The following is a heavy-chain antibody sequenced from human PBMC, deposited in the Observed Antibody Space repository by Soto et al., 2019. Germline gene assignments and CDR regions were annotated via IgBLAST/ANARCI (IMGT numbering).Heavy chain of an antibody. D-gene: IGHD1-26*01. Sequence: KPSETLSLTCTVSGGSISSGGYYWSWIRQHPGKGLEWIGYIYYSGSTYYNPSLKSRVTISVDTSKNQFSLKLSSVTAADTAVYYCARGVSGSGSYGGYRTQNYDYWGQGTLVTVSS. V-gene: IGHV4-31*03. CDR3: ARGVSGSGSYGGYRTQNYDY. J-gene: IGHJ4*02. CDR1: GGSISSGGYY. CDR2: IYYSGST.